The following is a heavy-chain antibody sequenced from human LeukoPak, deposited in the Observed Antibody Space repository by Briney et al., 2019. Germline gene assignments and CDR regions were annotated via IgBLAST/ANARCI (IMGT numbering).Heavy chain of an antibody. V-gene: IGHV1-8*03. CDR2: MKPSSGDT. D-gene: IGHD3-22*01. J-gene: IGHJ5*02. CDR3: ARCDYDTTINPNWFDP. Sequence: GASVKVSCKASGYSFTNYDINWVRQAPGQGLEWMGWMKPSSGDTGYAQKFQGRVTFSRNTSISTAYMELTNLRSEDTAVYYCARCDYDTTINPNWFDPWGQGTLVTVSS. CDR1: GYSFTNYD.